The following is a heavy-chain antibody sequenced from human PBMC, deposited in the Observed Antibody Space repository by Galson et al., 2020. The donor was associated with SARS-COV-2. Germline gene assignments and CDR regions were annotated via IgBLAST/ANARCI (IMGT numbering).Heavy chain of an antibody. J-gene: IGHJ4*02. Sequence: SETLSLTCTVSGGSISIGPNYWSWIRQPPGKGLEWIGSNHYSGNTYYRPSLKSRVTISIDTYKNRFSLTVNSVTAADTAMYYCARESYSSADYWGQGTLVTASS. CDR3: ARESYSSADY. V-gene: IGHV4-39*07. CDR1: GGSISIGPNY. D-gene: IGHD6-25*01. CDR2: NHYSGNT.